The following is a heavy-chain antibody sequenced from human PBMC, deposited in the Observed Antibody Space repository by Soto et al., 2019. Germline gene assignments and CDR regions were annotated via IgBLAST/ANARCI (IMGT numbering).Heavy chain of an antibody. V-gene: IGHV4-30-2*01. Sequence: QLQLQESGSGLVKPSQTLSLTCAVSGGSISSGGYSWSWIRQPPGKGLEWLGYIYHSGSTYYNPSLKSRVPITVDRSKNPFSLKLSSVTAADTAVYYCARGGQLDKAADYYYGMDVSGQGTTVTVSS. CDR2: IYHSGST. CDR3: ARGGQLDKAADYYYGMDV. CDR1: GGSISSGGYS. D-gene: IGHD2-2*03. J-gene: IGHJ6*02.